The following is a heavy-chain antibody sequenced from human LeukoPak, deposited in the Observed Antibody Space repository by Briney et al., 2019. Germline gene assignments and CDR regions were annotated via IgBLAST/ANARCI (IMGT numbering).Heavy chain of an antibody. CDR1: GYTFSSYG. J-gene: IGHJ4*02. Sequence: ASVKVSCKASGYTFSSYGISWVRQAPGQGLEWMGWISAYNGNTNYAQKLQGRVTMTTDTSTSTAYMELRSLRSDDTAVYYCAIWDDYGGHWIGLDYWGQGTLVTVSS. CDR3: AIWDDYGGHWIGLDY. D-gene: IGHD4-23*01. V-gene: IGHV1-18*01. CDR2: ISAYNGNT.